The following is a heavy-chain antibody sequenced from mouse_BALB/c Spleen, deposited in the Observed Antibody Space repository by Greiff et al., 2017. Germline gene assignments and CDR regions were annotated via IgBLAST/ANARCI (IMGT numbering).Heavy chain of an antibody. J-gene: IGHJ4*01. V-gene: IGHV3-2*02. CDR2: ISYSGST. Sequence: EVQLQESGPGLVKPSQSLSLTCTVTGYSITSDYAWNWIRQFPGNKLEWMGYISYSGSTSYNPSLKSRISITRDTSKNQFFLQLNSVTTEDTATYYCARDCDYDGGYAMDYWGQGTSVTVSS. D-gene: IGHD2-4*01. CDR3: ARDCDYDGGYAMDY. CDR1: GYSITSDYA.